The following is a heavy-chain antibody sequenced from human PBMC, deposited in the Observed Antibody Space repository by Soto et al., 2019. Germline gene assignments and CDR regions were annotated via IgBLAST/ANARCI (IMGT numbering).Heavy chain of an antibody. CDR3: AKSSMVRGLHY. CDR1: GDSIFSGDFY. D-gene: IGHD3-10*01. V-gene: IGHV4-61*08. Sequence: PSETLSLTCTVSGDSIFSGDFYWSWIRQPPGKGLEWIGYISYSGSTKYNPSLRGRLTISADTSKNQFSLRLNSVSAADTAVYYCAKSSMVRGLHYWGRGNLVTVSS. CDR2: ISYSGST. J-gene: IGHJ4*02.